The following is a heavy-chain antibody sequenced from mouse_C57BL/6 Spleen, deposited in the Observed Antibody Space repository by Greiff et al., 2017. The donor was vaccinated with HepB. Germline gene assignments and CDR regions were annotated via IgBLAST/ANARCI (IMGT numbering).Heavy chain of an antibody. V-gene: IGHV6-3*01. CDR3: TAPYYYDYDCFDY. J-gene: IGHJ2*01. CDR1: GFTFSNYW. D-gene: IGHD2-4*01. CDR2: IRLKSDNYAT. Sequence: EVKLVESGGGLVQPGGSMKLSCVASGFTFSNYWMNWVRQSPEKGLEWVAQIRLKSDNYATHYAESVKGRFTISRDDSKSSVYLQMNNLRAEDTGIYYCTAPYYYDYDCFDYWGQGTTLTVSS.